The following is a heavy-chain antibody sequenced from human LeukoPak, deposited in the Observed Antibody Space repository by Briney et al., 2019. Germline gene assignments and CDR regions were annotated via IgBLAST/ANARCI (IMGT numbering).Heavy chain of an antibody. Sequence: GGSLRLSCAASGFTFSSYWMSWVRQAPGKGLEWVANIKQDGSEKYYVDSVKGRFTISRDNSKNTLYLQMNSLRAEDTAVYYCAKDSGLGSLYYFDYWGQGTLVTVSS. CDR3: AKDSGLGSLYYFDY. CDR1: GFTFSSYW. J-gene: IGHJ4*02. V-gene: IGHV3-7*01. D-gene: IGHD3-10*01. CDR2: IKQDGSEK.